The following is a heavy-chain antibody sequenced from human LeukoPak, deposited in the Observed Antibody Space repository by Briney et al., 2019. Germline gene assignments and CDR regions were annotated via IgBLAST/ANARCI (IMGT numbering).Heavy chain of an antibody. CDR2: ICSSSSYI. CDR3: ARRGQQYTITMIVPRYHQGFDY. J-gene: IGHJ4*02. Sequence: GGSLRLSCAASGFTFSSYSMNWVRQAPGKGLEWVSSICSSSSYIYYADSVKGRFTISRDNAKNSLYLQMNSLRAEDTAVYYCARRGQQYTITMIVPRYHQGFDYWGQGTLVTVSS. D-gene: IGHD3-22*01. V-gene: IGHV3-21*01. CDR1: GFTFSSYS.